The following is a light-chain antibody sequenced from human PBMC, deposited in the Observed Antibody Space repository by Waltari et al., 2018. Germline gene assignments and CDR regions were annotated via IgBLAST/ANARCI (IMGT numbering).Light chain of an antibody. CDR1: ALPKQY. CDR2: KDT. V-gene: IGLV3-25*03. CDR3: PSADSPGTPLV. Sequence: SYELTQSPSMSVSPGQTATIACSGDALPKQYAYWYQQKPGQAPTLVMDKDTERPSGVPDRFSGSSSGTTVTLTISGVQPDDEADYYCPSADSPGTPLVFGGGTKLTVL. J-gene: IGLJ2*01.